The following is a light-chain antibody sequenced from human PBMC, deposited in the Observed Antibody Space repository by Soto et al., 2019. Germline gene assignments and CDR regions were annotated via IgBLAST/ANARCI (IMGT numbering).Light chain of an antibody. J-gene: IGKJ2*01. Sequence: EVVMTQSPATLSVSPGERVTFSCRASQSVRSNLAWFQQKPGQAPRLLIYATSTSATGIPARFSGSGSGTEFTLTISSLQSEDFAVYFCQQYNNWPPYTFGQGTKLELK. V-gene: IGKV3-15*01. CDR3: QQYNNWPPYT. CDR1: QSVRSN. CDR2: ATS.